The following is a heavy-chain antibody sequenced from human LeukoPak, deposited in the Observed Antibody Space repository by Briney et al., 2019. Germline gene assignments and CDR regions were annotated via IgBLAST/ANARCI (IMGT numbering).Heavy chain of an antibody. CDR2: ISGGST. D-gene: IGHD3-22*01. V-gene: IGHV3-23*01. Sequence: GGSLRLSCAASGFTFSSYAMSWVRQAPGKGLEWVSAISGGSTYYADSVKGRFTISRDNSKNTLYLQMNSLRAEDTAVYYCAKAALGITMIVVVTWDYWGQGTLVTVSS. J-gene: IGHJ4*02. CDR1: GFTFSSYA. CDR3: AKAALGITMIVVVTWDY.